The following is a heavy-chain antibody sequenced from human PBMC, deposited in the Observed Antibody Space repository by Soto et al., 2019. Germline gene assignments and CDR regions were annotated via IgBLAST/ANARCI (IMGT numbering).Heavy chain of an antibody. Sequence: SETLSLTCAVYGGSFSGYYWSWIRQPPGKGLEWIGEINHSGSTNYNPSLKSRVTISVDTSKNQFSLKLSSVTAADTAVYYCARVHYFDYWGQGTLVTVSS. CDR1: GGSFSGYY. CDR2: INHSGST. CDR3: ARVHYFDY. J-gene: IGHJ4*02. V-gene: IGHV4-34*01.